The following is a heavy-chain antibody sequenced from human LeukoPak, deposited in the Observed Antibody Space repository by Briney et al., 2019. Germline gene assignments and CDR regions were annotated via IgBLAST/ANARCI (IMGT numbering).Heavy chain of an antibody. CDR1: GFTFGDYA. J-gene: IGHJ4*02. CDR2: IRSKTYGGTT. CDR3: ARGELRRPDF. D-gene: IGHD1-7*01. Sequence: GGSLRLSCTTSGFTFGDYAISWVRQAPGKGLEWVGFIRSKTYGGTTEFATSVIGRFSMSRDDSRSIAYVQMNSLKTEDTGVYYCARGELRRPDFWGQGTPVTVSS. V-gene: IGHV3-49*04.